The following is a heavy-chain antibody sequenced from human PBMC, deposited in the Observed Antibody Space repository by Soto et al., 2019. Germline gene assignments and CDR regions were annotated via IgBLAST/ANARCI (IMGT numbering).Heavy chain of an antibody. J-gene: IGHJ5*02. D-gene: IGHD3-22*01. CDR1: GFTFSSYS. CDR3: ARDVTSSTYYYLSPGGFDP. V-gene: IGHV3-21*01. CDR2: ISSSSSYI. Sequence: EVQLVESGGGLVKPGGSLRLSCAASGFTFSSYSMNWVRQAPGKGLEWVSSISSSSSYIYYADSVKGRFTISRDNAKNVRXXQMNSLRAEDTAVYYCARDVTSSTYYYLSPGGFDPWGQGTLVTVSS.